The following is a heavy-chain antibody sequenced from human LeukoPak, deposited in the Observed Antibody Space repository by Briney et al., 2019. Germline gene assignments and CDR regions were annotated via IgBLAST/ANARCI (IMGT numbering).Heavy chain of an antibody. CDR2: LSRSGAVT. Sequence: GALRLSCAASGFTFSTYAMSWVRQVPGKGLEWVSTLSRSGAVTYFADSVKGRFTISRDTSRSTLYLQMNNLRAEDTALYYCARASADTGWYLFGDYWGLGTLVTVSS. D-gene: IGHD6-19*01. CDR3: ARASADTGWYLFGDY. CDR1: GFTFSTYA. J-gene: IGHJ4*02. V-gene: IGHV3-23*01.